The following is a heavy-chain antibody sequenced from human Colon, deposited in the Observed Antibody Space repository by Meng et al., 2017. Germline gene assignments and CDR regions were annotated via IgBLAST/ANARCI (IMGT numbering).Heavy chain of an antibody. V-gene: IGHV7-4-1*02. CDR3: ARDSEAADY. Sequence: QGQLVQSGFELKEPGASVRISCKASGYTFTTYGMNWVRQAPGQGLEWMGWINTNTGKPTYAQGLTGRFVFSLDTSVSTAYLQISSLKAEDTAVYYCARDSEAADYWGQGTLVTVSS. CDR2: INTNTGKP. CDR1: GYTFTTYG. D-gene: IGHD6-25*01. J-gene: IGHJ4*02.